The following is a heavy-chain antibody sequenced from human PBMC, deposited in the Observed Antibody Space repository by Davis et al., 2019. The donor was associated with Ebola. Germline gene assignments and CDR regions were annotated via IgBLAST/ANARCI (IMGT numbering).Heavy chain of an antibody. CDR1: GFTFSNAW. Sequence: GESLKISCAASGFTFSNAWMSWVRQVPGKGLEWVSRIKSKTDGGTTDYAAPVKGRFTISRDDSKNTLYLQMNSLKTEDTAVYYCTTDIYYDFWSGYVFDYWGQGTLVTVSS. CDR2: IKSKTDGGTT. V-gene: IGHV3-15*01. CDR3: TTDIYYDFWSGYVFDY. D-gene: IGHD3-3*01. J-gene: IGHJ4*02.